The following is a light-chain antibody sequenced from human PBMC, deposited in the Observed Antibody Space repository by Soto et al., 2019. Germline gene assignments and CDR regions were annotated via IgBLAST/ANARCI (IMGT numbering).Light chain of an antibody. CDR1: QSISS. V-gene: IGKV1-39*01. CDR3: QQSYTPPYT. Sequence: DIQMTQSPSSLSASVGDRVTITCRASQSISSLNWYQQKPGKAPQLLIYAASSLQSGVPSRFSGSGSGTDFPLTISSLQPEDFANYFCQQSYTPPYTFGRGTNLEIK. J-gene: IGKJ2*01. CDR2: AAS.